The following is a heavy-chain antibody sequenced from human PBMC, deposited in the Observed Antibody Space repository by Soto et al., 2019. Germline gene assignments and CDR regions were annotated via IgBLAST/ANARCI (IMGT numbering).Heavy chain of an antibody. Sequence: GGSLRLSCAASGFTFSDYYMSWIRQAPGKGLEWVSYISSSGSTIYYADSVKGRFTISRDNAKNSLYLQMKSLRAEDTAVYYCARTMDWGLYGSGSYYENWFDPWGQGTLVTVSS. V-gene: IGHV3-11*01. CDR3: ARTMDWGLYGSGSYYENWFDP. CDR2: ISSSGSTI. CDR1: GFTFSDYY. J-gene: IGHJ5*02. D-gene: IGHD3-10*01.